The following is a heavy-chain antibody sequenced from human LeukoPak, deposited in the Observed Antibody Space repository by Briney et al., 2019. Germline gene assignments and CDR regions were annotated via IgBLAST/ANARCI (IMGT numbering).Heavy chain of an antibody. D-gene: IGHD2-2*01. V-gene: IGHV5-51*01. Sequence: KFGESLQISCQGSGYSFSSYYIAWVRQMPGQGLEWMGLIDSGDADTRYSPAFQGLVTFSADKSSGTAYLHWNSLKASDSGIYYCAKVHPSTSWYGYFQHWGQGTLVVVSS. CDR2: IDSGDADT. CDR1: GYSFSSYY. CDR3: AKVHPSTSWYGYFQH. J-gene: IGHJ1*01.